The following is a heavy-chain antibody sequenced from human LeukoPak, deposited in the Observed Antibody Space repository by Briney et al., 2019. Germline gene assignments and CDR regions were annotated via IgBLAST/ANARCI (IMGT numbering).Heavy chain of an antibody. CDR3: ARALGIVYSRPFDY. CDR1: GYTFTSYA. V-gene: IGHV1-3*01. J-gene: IGHJ4*02. Sequence: GASVTVSFTASGYTFTSYAMHWVRQAPGQRLEWMGWINAGNGNTKYSQKFQGRVTITRDTSASTAYMELRSLISEDTAVYYCARALGIVYSRPFDYWGQGTLVTVSS. D-gene: IGHD3-22*01. CDR2: INAGNGNT.